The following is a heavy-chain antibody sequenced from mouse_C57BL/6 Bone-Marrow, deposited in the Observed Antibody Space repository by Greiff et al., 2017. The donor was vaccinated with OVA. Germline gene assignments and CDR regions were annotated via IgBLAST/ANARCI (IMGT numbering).Heavy chain of an antibody. Sequence: EVQLQQSGPVLVKPGASVKMSCKASGYTFTDYYMNWVKQSHGKSLEWIGVINPYNGGTSYNQKFKGKATLTVDKSSSTAYMELNSLTSEDSAVYYCASYYGSLFDYWGQGTTLTVSS. D-gene: IGHD1-1*01. V-gene: IGHV1-19*01. CDR3: ASYYGSLFDY. CDR1: GYTFTDYY. J-gene: IGHJ2*01. CDR2: INPYNGGT.